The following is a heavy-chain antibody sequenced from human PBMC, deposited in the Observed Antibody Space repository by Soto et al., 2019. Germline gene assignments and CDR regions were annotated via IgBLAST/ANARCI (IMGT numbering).Heavy chain of an antibody. J-gene: IGHJ5*02. V-gene: IGHV1-18*01. D-gene: IGHD2-15*01. CDR3: ARAGYCSGGSCYSVGWFDP. Sequence: ASVQIPCKACGYNCTSDDISWGRLVTGQGLEWMGWISAYNGNTNYAQKLQGRVTMTTDTSTSTAYMELRSLRSDDTAVYYCARAGYCSGGSCYSVGWFDPWGQGTLVTVSS. CDR1: GYNCTSDD. CDR2: ISAYNGNT.